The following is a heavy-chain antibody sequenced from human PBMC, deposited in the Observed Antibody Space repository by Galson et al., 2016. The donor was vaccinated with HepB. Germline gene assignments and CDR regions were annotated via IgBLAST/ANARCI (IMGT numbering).Heavy chain of an antibody. D-gene: IGHD1-1*01. V-gene: IGHV5-51*01. Sequence: QSGAEVKKPGESLKISCKGSGYSFSSYWVGWVRQMPGKGLEWMGIIYPGDSDTKYRPSLQGQVIISADNSISTAYMQWSSLKASDTAMYYCATLDSKYIPGTPDAFDIWGQGTMVTVSS. CDR1: GYSFSSYW. CDR2: IYPGDSDT. CDR3: ATLDSKYIPGTPDAFDI. J-gene: IGHJ3*02.